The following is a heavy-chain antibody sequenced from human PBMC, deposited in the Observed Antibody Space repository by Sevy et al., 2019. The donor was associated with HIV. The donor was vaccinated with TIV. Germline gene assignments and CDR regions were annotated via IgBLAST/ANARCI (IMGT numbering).Heavy chain of an antibody. J-gene: IGHJ4*02. Sequence: GGSLRLSCTASGCTFTDYVMNWVRQAPGRGLEGGSSIGGSGGSPHYADSVKGRFTIPRDNSKNTPYLQMNSLRAEDTAVYYCATDRISDWFFDSWGQGTLVIVSS. V-gene: IGHV3-23*01. CDR1: GCTFTDYV. D-gene: IGHD3-9*01. CDR2: IGGSGGSP. CDR3: ATDRISDWFFDS.